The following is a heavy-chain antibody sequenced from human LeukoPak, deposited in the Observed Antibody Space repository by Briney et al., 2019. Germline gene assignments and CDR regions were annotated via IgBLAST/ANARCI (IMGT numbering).Heavy chain of an antibody. D-gene: IGHD6-6*01. CDR3: ARLGIAARPGFIAAAN. CDR2: INHSGST. Sequence: PSETLSLTXAVYGGSFSGYYWSWIRQPPGRGLEGIGEINHSGSTNYNPSLKSRVTISVDTSKNQFSLKLSSVTAADTAVNYCARLGIAARPGFIAAANWGQGTLVTVSS. J-gene: IGHJ4*02. CDR1: GGSFSGYY. V-gene: IGHV4-34*01.